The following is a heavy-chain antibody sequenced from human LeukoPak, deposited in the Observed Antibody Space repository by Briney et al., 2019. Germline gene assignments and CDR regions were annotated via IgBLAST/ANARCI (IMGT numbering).Heavy chain of an antibody. CDR1: GFTFSSYG. D-gene: IGHD4-17*01. J-gene: IGHJ5*02. V-gene: IGHV3-30*18. CDR2: ISYDGSNK. Sequence: GGSLRLSCAASGFTFSSYGMPWVRQAPGKGLEWVAVISYDGSNKYYADSVKGRFTISRDNSKNTLYLQMNSLRAEDTAVYYCANRATAHIAPSWGQGTLVTVSS. CDR3: ANRATAHIAPS.